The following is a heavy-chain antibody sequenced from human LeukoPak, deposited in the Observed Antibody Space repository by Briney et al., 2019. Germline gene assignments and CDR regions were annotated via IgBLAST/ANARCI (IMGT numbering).Heavy chain of an antibody. CDR1: GFTFSNYA. D-gene: IGHD3-22*01. J-gene: IGHJ3*02. CDR3: AKVRSSGYYFDAFDI. V-gene: IGHV3-23*01. CDR2: ISGSGGST. Sequence: GGSLRLSCAASGFTFSNYAMSWVRQAPGKGLEWVSAISGSGGSTYYADSVKGRFTISRDNSKNTLSLQMNSLRAEDTAVYYWAKVRSSGYYFDAFDIWGQGTMVTVSS.